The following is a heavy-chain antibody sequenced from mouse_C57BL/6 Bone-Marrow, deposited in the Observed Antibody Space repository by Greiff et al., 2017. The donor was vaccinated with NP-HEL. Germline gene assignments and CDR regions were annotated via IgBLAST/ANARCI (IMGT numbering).Heavy chain of an antibody. V-gene: IGHV1-64*01. CDR1: GYTFTSYW. J-gene: IGHJ4*01. CDR3: ARSLGVRPLYDAMDY. CDR2: IHPNSGST. D-gene: IGHD2-4*01. Sequence: QVQLQQSGAELVKPGASVKLSCKASGYTFTSYWMHWVKQRPGQGLEWIGMIHPNSGSTNYNEKFKSKATLTVDKSSSTAYMQLSSLTSEDSAVYYCARSLGVRPLYDAMDYWGQGTSVTVSS.